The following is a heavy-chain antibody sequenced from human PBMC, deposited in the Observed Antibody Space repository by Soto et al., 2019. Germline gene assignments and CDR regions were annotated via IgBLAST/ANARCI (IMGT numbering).Heavy chain of an antibody. J-gene: IGHJ4*02. CDR3: AKSRDGSRGSLYYFDY. Sequence: PGGSLRLSCAASGFTFSSYAMSWVRQAPGKGLEWVSAISGSGGSTYYADSVKGRFTISRDNSKNTLYLQMNSLRAEDTAVYYCAKSRDGSRGSLYYFDYWGQGTLVTVSS. D-gene: IGHD2-2*01. V-gene: IGHV3-23*01. CDR1: GFTFSSYA. CDR2: ISGSGGST.